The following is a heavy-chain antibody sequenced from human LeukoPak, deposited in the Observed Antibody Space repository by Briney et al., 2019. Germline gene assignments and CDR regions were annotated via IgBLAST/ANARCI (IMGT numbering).Heavy chain of an antibody. CDR3: ARAEWELLSPFDY. J-gene: IGHJ4*02. D-gene: IGHD1-26*01. CDR1: GYTFTSYA. CDR2: INAGNGST. Sequence: ASVKVSCKASGYTFTSYAMHWVRQAPGQRLEWMGWINAGNGSTKYSQKFQGRVTITRDTSASTAYMELSSLRSEDTAVYYCARAEWELLSPFDYWGQRTLVTVSS. V-gene: IGHV1-3*01.